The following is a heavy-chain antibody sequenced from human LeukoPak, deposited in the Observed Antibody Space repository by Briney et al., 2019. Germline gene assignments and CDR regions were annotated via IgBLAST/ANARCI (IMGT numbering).Heavy chain of an antibody. CDR1: GFTFSSYA. Sequence: GGSLRLSCAASGFTFSSYAMHWVRQAPGKGLEYVSSISSNGGSTYYADSVKGRFTISRDNSKNTLYLQMGSLRVEDMAVYYCARLYCSSTSCYKEGFYFDYWGQGTLVTVSS. J-gene: IGHJ4*02. D-gene: IGHD2-2*02. CDR2: ISSNGGST. V-gene: IGHV3-64*02. CDR3: ARLYCSSTSCYKEGFYFDY.